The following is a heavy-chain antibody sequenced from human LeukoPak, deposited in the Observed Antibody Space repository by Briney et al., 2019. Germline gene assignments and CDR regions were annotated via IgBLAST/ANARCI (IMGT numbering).Heavy chain of an antibody. CDR2: ISAYNGDR. CDR1: DYNFSNYA. Sequence: ASLKVSCKASDYNFSNYAISWVRQAPGQGLEWMGWISAYNGDRKYAQKFQGRLTMTTDIPTSTAYMELRTLRSDDTAVFYCARDSFWASYRLDPSYNYMDVWGKGTTITVSS. J-gene: IGHJ6*03. V-gene: IGHV1-18*01. CDR3: ARDSFWASYRLDPSYNYMDV. D-gene: IGHD3-16*02.